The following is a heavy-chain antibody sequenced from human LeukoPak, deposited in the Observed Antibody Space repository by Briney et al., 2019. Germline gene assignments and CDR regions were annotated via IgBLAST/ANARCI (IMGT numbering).Heavy chain of an antibody. J-gene: IGHJ4*02. Sequence: GGSLRLSCAASGLTFSNAWMSWVRQAPGKGLEWVGRIKSKTDGGTTDYDAPVKGRFTISRDDSKNTLCLQMNSLKTEDTAVYYCTWGSSGWYRGGLGYWGQGTLVTVSS. CDR3: TWGSSGWYRGGLGY. CDR1: GLTFSNAW. D-gene: IGHD6-19*01. V-gene: IGHV3-15*01. CDR2: IKSKTDGGTT.